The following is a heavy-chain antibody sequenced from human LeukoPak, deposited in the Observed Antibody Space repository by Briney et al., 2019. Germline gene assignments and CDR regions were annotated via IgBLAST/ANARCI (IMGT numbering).Heavy chain of an antibody. Sequence: SETLSLTCTVSGGSISSYYWSWIRQPPGKGLEWIGYIYYSGSTNYNPSLKSRVTISVDTSKKQFSLKLGSVTAADTAVYYCARDKDAFDIWGQGTMVTVSS. CDR2: IYYSGST. CDR1: GGSISSYY. V-gene: IGHV4-59*01. CDR3: ARDKDAFDI. J-gene: IGHJ3*02.